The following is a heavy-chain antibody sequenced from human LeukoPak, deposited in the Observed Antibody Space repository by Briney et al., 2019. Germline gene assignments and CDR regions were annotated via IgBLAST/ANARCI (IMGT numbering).Heavy chain of an antibody. V-gene: IGHV4-59*01. Sequence: SETLSLTCTVSGGSISSYYWSWIRQPPGKGLEWIGYIYYSGSTNYNPSLKSRVTISVDTSKNQFSLKLSSVTAADTAVYYCARVGRYFDWLSPYYYYYGMDVWGQGTTVTVSS. CDR2: IYYSGST. CDR3: ARVGRYFDWLSPYYYYYGMDV. CDR1: GGSISSYY. J-gene: IGHJ6*02. D-gene: IGHD3-9*01.